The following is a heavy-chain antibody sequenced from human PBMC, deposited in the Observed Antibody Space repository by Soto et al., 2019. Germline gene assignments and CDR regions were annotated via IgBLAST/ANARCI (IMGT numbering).Heavy chain of an antibody. CDR2: IGTIGDT. CDR3: ARGRSNQYESSPPPKFDP. D-gene: IGHD2-8*01. V-gene: IGHV3-13*01. J-gene: IGHJ5*02. Sequence: PGGSLRLSCAASGFTFSTYDMHWVRQATGKGLEWVSAIGTIGDTYYLDSVKGRSTISRENAKNSLYLQMNSLRAGDTAVYYCARGRSNQYESSPPPKFDPWGRGTLVTVSS. CDR1: GFTFSTYD.